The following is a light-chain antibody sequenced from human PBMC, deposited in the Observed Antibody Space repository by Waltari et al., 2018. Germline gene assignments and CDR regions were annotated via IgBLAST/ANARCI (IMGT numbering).Light chain of an antibody. CDR1: ESLVSSDGNTY. CDR3: MQGIHRPWT. Sequence: DVVMTQSPLSLPVTLGQAASISCRSSESLVSSDGNTYFNWFHQRQGQPPRRLFYKVSNRDSGVPDRFSGSGSGTDFTLTISRVEAEDVGVYYCMQGIHRPWTFGQGTKVEIK. CDR2: KVS. J-gene: IGKJ1*01. V-gene: IGKV2-30*01.